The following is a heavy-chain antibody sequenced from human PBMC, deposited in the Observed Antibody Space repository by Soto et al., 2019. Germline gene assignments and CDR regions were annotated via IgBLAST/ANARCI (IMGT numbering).Heavy chain of an antibody. J-gene: IGHJ4*02. CDR3: ATRSLWSGYYSVFLDY. CDR1: GFSISSSSYY. D-gene: IGHD3-3*01. Sequence: PSETLSLTCPFSGFSISSSSYYWGWIRQPPGKGLEWIGSIYYSGSTYYNPSLKSRVTISVDTSKNQFSLKLSSVTAADTAVYYCATRSLWSGYYSVFLDYWGQGTLVTVSS. V-gene: IGHV4-39*01. CDR2: IYYSGST.